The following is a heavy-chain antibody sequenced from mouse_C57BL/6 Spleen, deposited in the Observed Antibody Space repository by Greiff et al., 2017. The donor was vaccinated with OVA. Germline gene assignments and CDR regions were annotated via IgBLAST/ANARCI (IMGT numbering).Heavy chain of an antibody. J-gene: IGHJ4*01. V-gene: IGHV1-72*01. CDR2: IDPNSGGT. CDR1: GYTFTSYW. CDR3: ARGNAKGD. Sequence: QVQLKQPGAELVKPGASVKLSCKASGYTFTSYWMYWVKQRPGRGLEWIGRIDPNSGGTKYNEKFKSKATLPVDNTSSTAYMKLSSLTSEDSAVDYCARGNAKGDWGQGTSVTVSS.